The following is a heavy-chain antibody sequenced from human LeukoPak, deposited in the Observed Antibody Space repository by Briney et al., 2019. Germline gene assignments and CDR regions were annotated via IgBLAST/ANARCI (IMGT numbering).Heavy chain of an antibody. Sequence: SETLSLTCTVSGGSISSYSWGWIRQPPGKGLEWIGSIYYSGSTYFNPSLKSRVTISVDTSKNQFSLKLSSVTAADTGVYSGATHVRKRGIAVAGTPGWFDSWGQGTLVTVSS. D-gene: IGHD6-19*01. CDR2: IYYSGST. V-gene: IGHV4-39*01. J-gene: IGHJ5*01. CDR1: GGSISSYS. CDR3: ATHVRKRGIAVAGTPGWFDS.